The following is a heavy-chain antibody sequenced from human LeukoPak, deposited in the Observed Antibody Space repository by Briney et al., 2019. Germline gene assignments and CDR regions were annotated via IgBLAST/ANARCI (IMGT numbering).Heavy chain of an antibody. CDR2: IGHDGRKT. D-gene: IGHD3-22*01. V-gene: IGHV3-30*02. J-gene: IGHJ4*02. CDR1: GFIFNSYG. CDR3: ARDVRIYYYDSSPDY. Sequence: GGSLRLSCAASGFIFNSYGMHWVRQAPGKGLDWVAYIGHDGRKTYYADSVKGRFTISRDSSKNTLNLQMNSLRDEDTAVYYCARDVRIYYYDSSPDYWGQGALVTVSS.